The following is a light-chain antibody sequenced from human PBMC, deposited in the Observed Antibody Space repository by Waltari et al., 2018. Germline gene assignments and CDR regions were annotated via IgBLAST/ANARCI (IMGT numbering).Light chain of an antibody. V-gene: IGKV1-39*01. CDR2: AAS. Sequence: DIQMTQSPSSLSASVGDRVTHTCRASQSISSYLNWYQQKPGKAPKLLIYAASSLQSGVPSRFSGSGAGTDFTLTISSLQHEDFATYYYQQSYSTPRTFGQGTKVEIK. CDR1: QSISSY. CDR3: QQSYSTPRT. J-gene: IGKJ1*01.